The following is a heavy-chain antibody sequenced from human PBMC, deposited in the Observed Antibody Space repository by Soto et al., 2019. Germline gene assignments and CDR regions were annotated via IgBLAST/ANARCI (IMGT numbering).Heavy chain of an antibody. CDR3: ARMVRGRLDNAFDI. D-gene: IGHD3-10*01. CDR1: GGSISSGGYS. V-gene: IGHV4-30-2*01. J-gene: IGHJ3*02. Sequence: QLQLQESGSGLVKPSQTLSLTCAVSGGSISSGGYSWSWIRQPPGKVLEWIGYIYHSGSTYYNPSLKSRVTISVDRSKIQFSLKLSSVTAADTAVYYCARMVRGRLDNAFDIWGQGTMVTVSS. CDR2: IYHSGST.